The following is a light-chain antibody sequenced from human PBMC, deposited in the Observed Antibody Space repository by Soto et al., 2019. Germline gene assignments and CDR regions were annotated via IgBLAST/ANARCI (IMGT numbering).Light chain of an antibody. CDR3: SSYRSSNTYV. CDR1: NSDVGTYNS. CDR2: EVS. J-gene: IGLJ1*01. V-gene: IGLV2-14*01. Sequence: QSALTQPASVSVSPGQSITISCTGTNSDVGTYNSVSWYQHHPGKAPKLMICEVSNRPSGVSNRFSGSKSGNTASLSISGLQAEDEADYYCSSYRSSNTYVFGTGTKSPS.